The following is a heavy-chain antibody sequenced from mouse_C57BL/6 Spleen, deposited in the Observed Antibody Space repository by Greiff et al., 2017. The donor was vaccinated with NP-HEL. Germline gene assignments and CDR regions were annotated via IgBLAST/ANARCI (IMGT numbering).Heavy chain of an antibody. CDR3: AREIYYGYDAWFAY. CDR2: IYPGDGDT. D-gene: IGHD2-2*01. V-gene: IGHV1-80*01. CDR1: GYAFSSYW. J-gene: IGHJ3*01. Sequence: QVQLQQSGAELVKPGASVKISCKASGYAFSSYWMNWVKQRPGKGLEWIGQIYPGDGDTNYNGKFKGEATLTADKSSSTAYMQLSSLTSEDSAVYFCAREIYYGYDAWFAYWGQGTLVTVSA.